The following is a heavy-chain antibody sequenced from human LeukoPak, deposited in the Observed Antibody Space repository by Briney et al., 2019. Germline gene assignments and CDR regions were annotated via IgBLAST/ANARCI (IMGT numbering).Heavy chain of an antibody. D-gene: IGHD2-2*01. CDR2: INHRGII. CDR1: GESFSGYY. V-gene: IGHV4-34*01. J-gene: IGHJ3*01. CDR3: ARGFCSSTSCDASDAFDV. Sequence: SEILSLTCAVYGESFSGYYWSWIRQPPGKGLEWIGEINHRGIIDYNPSLKSRVTISVDTSKNHFSLKLSSVTAADTAVYYCARGFCSSTSCDASDAFDVWGQGTMVTVSS.